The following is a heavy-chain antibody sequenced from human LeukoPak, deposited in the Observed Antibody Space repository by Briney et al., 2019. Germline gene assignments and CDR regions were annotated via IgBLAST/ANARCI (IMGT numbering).Heavy chain of an antibody. CDR3: ASASFGYSSHFPRLDY. CDR2: IYHSGST. CDR1: GGSISSGGYY. Sequence: SETLSLTCTVSGGSISSGGYYWSWIRQPPGKGLEWIGYIYHSGSTYYNPSLKSRVTISVDRSKNQFSLKLSSVTAADTAVYFCASASFGYSSHFPRLDYWGQGTLVTVSS. D-gene: IGHD5-12*01. J-gene: IGHJ4*02. V-gene: IGHV4-30-2*01.